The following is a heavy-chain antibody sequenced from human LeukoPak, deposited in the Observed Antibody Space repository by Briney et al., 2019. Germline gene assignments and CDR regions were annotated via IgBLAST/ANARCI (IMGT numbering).Heavy chain of an antibody. CDR3: ASVFGELLSTNFDY. D-gene: IGHD3-10*02. CDR1: GGSISSSSYY. Sequence: SETLSLTCTVSGGSISSSSYYWGWIRQPPGKGREWIGSIYYSGSTYYNPSLKSRVTISVDTSKNQFSLKLSSVTAADTAVYYCASVFGELLSTNFDYWGQGTLVTVSS. V-gene: IGHV4-39*01. J-gene: IGHJ4*02. CDR2: IYYSGST.